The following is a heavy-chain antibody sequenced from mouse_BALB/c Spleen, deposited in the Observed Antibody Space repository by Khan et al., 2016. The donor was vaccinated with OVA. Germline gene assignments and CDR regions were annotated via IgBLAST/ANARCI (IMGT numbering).Heavy chain of an antibody. CDR2: ISYSGVT. CDR1: GYSITSGYA. CDR3: ARRPYYGYYFDY. D-gene: IGHD1-1*01. J-gene: IGHJ2*01. V-gene: IGHV3-2*02. Sequence: EVQLQESGPGLVKPSQSLSLTCTVTGYSITSGYAWNWIRQFPGNKLEWMGYISYSGVTSYTPSLKSRISITRDTSKNQFFLPLNSVTTEDTATYYCARRPYYGYYFDYWRQGTTLTVSS.